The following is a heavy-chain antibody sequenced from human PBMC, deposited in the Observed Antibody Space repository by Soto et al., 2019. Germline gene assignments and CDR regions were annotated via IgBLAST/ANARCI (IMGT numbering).Heavy chain of an antibody. Sequence: LSLTCDNYDGSFSDDYRCWIRQPPGKGLEWIGKVSHSGGTSYNPSLKSRLIISIDTSKNQFSLKVGSVTAADTAVYYCASSSLYGMDVWGQGTTVTVSS. J-gene: IGHJ6*02. CDR3: ASSSLYGMDV. V-gene: IGHV4-34*09. CDR1: DGSFSDDY. CDR2: VSHSGGT.